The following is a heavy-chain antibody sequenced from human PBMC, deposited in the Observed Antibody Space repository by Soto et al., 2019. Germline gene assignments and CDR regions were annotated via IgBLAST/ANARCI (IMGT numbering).Heavy chain of an antibody. J-gene: IGHJ4*02. CDR2: IYYSGST. CDR1: GGSISSYY. D-gene: IGHD3-10*01. Sequence: PSETLSLTCTVSGGSISSYYWSWIRQPPGKGLEWIGYIYYSGSTNYNPSLKSRVTISVDTSKNQFSLKLSSVTAADTAVYYCVGASGGSGSIFDYWGQGTLVTVSS. V-gene: IGHV4-59*01. CDR3: VGASGGSGSIFDY.